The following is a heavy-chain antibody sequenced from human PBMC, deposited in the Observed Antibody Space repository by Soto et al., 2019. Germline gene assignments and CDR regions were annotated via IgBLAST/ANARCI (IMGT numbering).Heavy chain of an antibody. CDR1: GFTVSSNY. D-gene: IGHD4-17*01. V-gene: IGHV3-66*01. J-gene: IGHJ6*03. Sequence: GSLRLSCAASGFTVSSNYMSWVRQAPGKGLEWVSVIYSGGSTYYADSVKGRFTISRDNSKNTLYLQMNSLRAEDTAVYYCARDRPYGDYDYYYYYMDVWGKGTTVTVSS. CDR2: IYSGGST. CDR3: ARDRPYGDYDYYYYYMDV.